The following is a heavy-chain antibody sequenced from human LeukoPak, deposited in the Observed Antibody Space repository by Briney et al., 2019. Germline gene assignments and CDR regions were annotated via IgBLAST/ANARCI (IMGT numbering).Heavy chain of an antibody. D-gene: IGHD2-21*02. Sequence: GASVKVSCKASGGTFSSYAISWVRQAPGQGLEWMGGIIPIFGTANYAQKFQGRVTITADESTSTAYMELSSLRSEDTAVYYCARAGPRRGGDSFPLVWGQGTLVTVSS. J-gene: IGHJ4*02. CDR3: ARAGPRRGGDSFPLV. V-gene: IGHV1-69*13. CDR1: GGTFSSYA. CDR2: IIPIFGTA.